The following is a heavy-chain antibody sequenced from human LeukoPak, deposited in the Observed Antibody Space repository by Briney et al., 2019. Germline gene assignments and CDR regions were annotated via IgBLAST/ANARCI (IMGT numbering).Heavy chain of an antibody. J-gene: IGHJ5*02. CDR3: ARHLAYSYGYGKFRKDWFDP. CDR2: INPSGGST. D-gene: IGHD5-18*01. CDR1: GYTFTSYY. Sequence: ASVTVSCKASGYTFTSYYMHWVRQAPGQGLEWMGIINPSGGSTSYAQKFQGRVTMTRDMSTSTVYMELSSLRSEDTAVYYCARHLAYSYGYGKFRKDWFDPWGQGTLVTVSS. V-gene: IGHV1-46*01.